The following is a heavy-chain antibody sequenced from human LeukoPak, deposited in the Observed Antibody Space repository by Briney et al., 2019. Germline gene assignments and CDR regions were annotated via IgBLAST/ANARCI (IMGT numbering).Heavy chain of an antibody. D-gene: IGHD3-9*01. Sequence: GGSLRLSCAASGFTFSSYSMNWVRQAPGKGLEGVSYISSSSSTIYYADSVKGRFTISRDNAKNSLYLQMNSLRAEDTAVYYCAKGYYDILTGYRTSGSYYFDYWGQGTLVTVSS. V-gene: IGHV3-48*01. CDR1: GFTFSSYS. CDR3: AKGYYDILTGYRTSGSYYFDY. CDR2: ISSSSSTI. J-gene: IGHJ4*02.